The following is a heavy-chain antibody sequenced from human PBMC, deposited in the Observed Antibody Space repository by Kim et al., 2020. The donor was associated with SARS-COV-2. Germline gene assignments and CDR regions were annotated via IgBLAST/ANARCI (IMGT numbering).Heavy chain of an antibody. J-gene: IGHJ5*02. V-gene: IGHV4-59*01. CDR3: ARDRGLRWFDP. Sequence: SETLSLTCTVSGDSISSYYWSWIRQPPGKGLEWIGYIYFSGSTNYNPSLKSRVTISVDTSKNQFSLRLSSVTAADTAVYYCARDRGLRWFDPWGQGTLVTVSS. CDR1: GDSISSYY. CDR2: IYFSGST.